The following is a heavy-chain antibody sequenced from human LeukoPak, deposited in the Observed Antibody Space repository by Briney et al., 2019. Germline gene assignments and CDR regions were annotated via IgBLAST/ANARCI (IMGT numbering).Heavy chain of an antibody. Sequence: GGSLRLSCAASGFTFDDYAMHWVRQAPGKGLEWVSGISWNSGSIGYADSVKGRFTISRDNAKNSLYLQMNSLRAEDTALYYCAKAYSQGGFGEYCFDYWGQGTLVTVSS. D-gene: IGHD3-10*01. CDR3: AKAYSQGGFGEYCFDY. J-gene: IGHJ4*02. CDR1: GFTFDDYA. CDR2: ISWNSGSI. V-gene: IGHV3-9*01.